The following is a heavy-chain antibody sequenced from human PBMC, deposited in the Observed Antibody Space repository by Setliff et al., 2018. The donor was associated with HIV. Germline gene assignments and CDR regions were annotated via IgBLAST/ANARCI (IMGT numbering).Heavy chain of an antibody. V-gene: IGHV1-46*01. Sequence: GASVKVSCKTSGYTFSSYSLHWVRQGPGQGLEWMGIITPSGGSRRYAQKFQGRLTMTRDMSTSTVHMDLSSLRPEDTAVYYCATAEYDLLTGYYYPFDYWGQGTLVTVSS. D-gene: IGHD3-9*01. J-gene: IGHJ4*02. CDR2: ITPSGGSR. CDR1: GYTFSSYS. CDR3: ATAEYDLLTGYYYPFDY.